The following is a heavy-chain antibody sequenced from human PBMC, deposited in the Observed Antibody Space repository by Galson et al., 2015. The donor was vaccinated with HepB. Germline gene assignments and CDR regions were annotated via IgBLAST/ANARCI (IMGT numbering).Heavy chain of an antibody. V-gene: IGHV1-18*01. D-gene: IGHD3-16*02. J-gene: IGHJ4*02. CDR1: GYTFSSYG. CDR3: ARDGGSYRFDY. CDR2: ISAYTGNT. Sequence: SVKVSCKASGYTFSSYGIAWVRQAPGQGLEWMGWISAYTGNTNYAQKLQGRVTMTTDTSTSTAYMELRSLRSDDTAMYYCARDGGSYRFDYWGRGTLVTVSS.